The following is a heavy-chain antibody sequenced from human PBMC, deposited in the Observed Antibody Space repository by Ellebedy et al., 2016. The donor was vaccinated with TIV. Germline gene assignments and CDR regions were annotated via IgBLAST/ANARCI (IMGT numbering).Heavy chain of an antibody. Sequence: GESLKLSCAASGFSFSTYWMHWVRQAPEKGLVWVSRIRGDGDGTSYADSVKGRFTISRDNAKNTMYLQMNSLRAEDTALYYCARDRGWDSSGFSYWGQGTLVTVS. CDR2: IRGDGDGT. D-gene: IGHD3-22*01. J-gene: IGHJ4*02. CDR1: GFSFSTYW. V-gene: IGHV3-74*01. CDR3: ARDRGWDSSGFSY.